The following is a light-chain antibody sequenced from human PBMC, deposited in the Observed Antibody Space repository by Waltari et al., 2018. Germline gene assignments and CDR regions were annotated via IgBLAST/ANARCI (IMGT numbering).Light chain of an antibody. V-gene: IGLV1-44*01. CDR2: GIN. Sequence: QSVLTQPPSASGTPGQRITISCSGSSSTLGINTVNWYQRLPGTAPKLLIHGINHRPSGVPDRFSGSKSGTSASLAISGLQSEDEADYYCAAWDDSLNGLVFGGGTKLTVL. CDR3: AAWDDSLNGLV. CDR1: SSTLGINT. J-gene: IGLJ3*02.